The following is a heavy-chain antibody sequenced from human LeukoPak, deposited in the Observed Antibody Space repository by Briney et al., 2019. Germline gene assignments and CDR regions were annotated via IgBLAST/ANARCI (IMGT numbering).Heavy chain of an antibody. J-gene: IGHJ5*02. CDR1: GYTFTDYY. CDR2: INPNRGGT. Sequence: ASVKVSCRASGYTFTDYYIHWVRQAPGQGLEWMGWINPNRGGTFYAQKFQGRVTMTRDTSITTAYTEMSGLKSDDTAVYYCARVDRGYCSSTSCSSRRWFDPWGQGTLVTVSS. D-gene: IGHD2-2*01. CDR3: ARVDRGYCSSTSCSSRRWFDP. V-gene: IGHV1-2*02.